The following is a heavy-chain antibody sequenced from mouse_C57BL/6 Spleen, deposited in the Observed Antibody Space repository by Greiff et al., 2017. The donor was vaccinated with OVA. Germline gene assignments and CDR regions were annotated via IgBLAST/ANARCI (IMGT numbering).Heavy chain of an antibody. CDR1: GYTFTDYN. CDR2: INPNNGGT. J-gene: IGHJ3*01. D-gene: IGHD1-1*01. Sequence: VQLQQSGPELVKPGASVKMSCKASGYTFTDYNMHCVKQSHGKSLEWIGYINPNNGGTSYNQKFKGKATLTVNKSSSTAYMELRSLTSEDSAVYYCAREGNYYGSSYGWFAYWGQGTLVTVSA. V-gene: IGHV1-22*01. CDR3: AREGNYYGSSYGWFAY.